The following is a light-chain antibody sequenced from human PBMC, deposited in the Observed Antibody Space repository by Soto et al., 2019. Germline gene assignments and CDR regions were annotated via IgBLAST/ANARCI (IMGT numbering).Light chain of an antibody. CDR1: QSISSY. V-gene: IGKV1-5*01. CDR3: QQYNNFWT. CDR2: DVS. J-gene: IGKJ1*01. Sequence: IQMTQSPSSLSASVGYRFTITCRASQSISSYLNWYQQKPRKAPKLLIYDVSSLESGVPSRLSGSGSGTEFTLTISSLQPDDFATYYCQQYNNFWTFGQGTKVDIK.